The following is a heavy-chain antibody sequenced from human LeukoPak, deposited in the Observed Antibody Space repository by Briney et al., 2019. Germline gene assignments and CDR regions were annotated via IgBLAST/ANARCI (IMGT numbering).Heavy chain of an antibody. CDR2: ISHSGST. CDR1: GDSISSYGYH. V-gene: IGHV4-30-4*08. CDR3: AGDSGTYYVTGDHDAFDI. Sequence: SETLSLTCTVSGDSISSYGYHWSWIRLPPGKGLEWIGYISHSGSTQHNPSLKSRVTISLDTSKNQFSLKMNSVTAAGTAVYYCAGDSGTYYVTGDHDAFDIWGQGTMITVSS. D-gene: IGHD1-26*01. J-gene: IGHJ3*02.